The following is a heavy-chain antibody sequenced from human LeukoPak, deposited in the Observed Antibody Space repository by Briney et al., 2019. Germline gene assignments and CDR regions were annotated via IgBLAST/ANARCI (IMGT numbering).Heavy chain of an antibody. CDR2: TNPNCGGT. CDR3: ARGGRGSGYPSDAYDI. J-gene: IGHJ3*02. CDR1: GYTFTGYY. V-gene: IGHV1-2*02. D-gene: IGHD3-22*01. Sequence: RASVKVSCKASGYTFTGYYFHWVRQAPGQGLEWMGWTNPNCGGTNYAQKFQGRVTMTRDTSISTAYMELSSLRSDDTAMYYCARGGRGSGYPSDAYDIWGQGTMVTVSS.